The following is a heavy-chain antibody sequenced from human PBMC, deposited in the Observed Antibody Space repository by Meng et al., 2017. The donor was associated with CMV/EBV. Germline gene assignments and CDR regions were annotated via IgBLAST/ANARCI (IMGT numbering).Heavy chain of an antibody. Sequence: SCAASGFTFDDYGMSWVRQAPGKGLEWVSGINWNGGSTGYADSVKGRFTISRDNARNSLYLQMNSLRAEDTALYYCARVRTASLHFDLWGRGTLVTVSS. D-gene: IGHD3-10*01. V-gene: IGHV3-20*04. J-gene: IGHJ2*01. CDR3: ARVRTASLHFDL. CDR2: INWNGGST. CDR1: GFTFDDYG.